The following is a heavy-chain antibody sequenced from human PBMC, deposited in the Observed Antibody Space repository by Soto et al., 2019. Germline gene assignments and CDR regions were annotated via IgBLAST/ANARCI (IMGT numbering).Heavy chain of an antibody. CDR1: GGTFSSYA. J-gene: IGHJ4*02. CDR3: ARAPAYYYDSSGYLHDY. CDR2: IIPIFGTA. D-gene: IGHD3-22*01. Sequence: QVQLVQSGAEVKKPGSSVKVSCKASGGTFSSYAISWVRQAPGQGLEWMGGIIPIFGTANYAQKFQGRVTSNADESTSTAYMELSSLRSEDTAVYYCARAPAYYYDSSGYLHDYWGQGTLVTVSS. V-gene: IGHV1-69*01.